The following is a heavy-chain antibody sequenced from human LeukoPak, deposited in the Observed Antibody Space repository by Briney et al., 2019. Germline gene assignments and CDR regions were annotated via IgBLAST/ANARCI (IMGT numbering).Heavy chain of an antibody. CDR1: GGSFSGYY. V-gene: IGHV4-34*01. D-gene: IGHD3-16*01. Sequence: SETLSLTCAVYGGSFSGYYWSWIRQPPGKGLEWIGEINHSGSTNYNPSLKSRVTISVDTSKNQFSLKLSSVTAADTAVYYCASQSGGRLGADAFDIWGQGTMVTVSS. CDR2: INHSGST. CDR3: ASQSGGRLGADAFDI. J-gene: IGHJ3*02.